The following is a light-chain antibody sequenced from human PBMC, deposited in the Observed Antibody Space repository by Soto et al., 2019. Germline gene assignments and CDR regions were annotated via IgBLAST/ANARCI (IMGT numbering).Light chain of an antibody. V-gene: IGKV2-30*01. CDR3: MQGSHWRWT. Sequence: DAVLTQSPLSLPVILGQPASISCRSSQSLVYTDGVTYLNWFHQRPGQSPRRLLYKVSYQDSGLPARFSGSWSANDFTQTISRVDGRDVGVYYCMQGSHWRWTLGQGTSVVIK. J-gene: IGKJ1*01. CDR2: KVS. CDR1: QSLVYTDGVTY.